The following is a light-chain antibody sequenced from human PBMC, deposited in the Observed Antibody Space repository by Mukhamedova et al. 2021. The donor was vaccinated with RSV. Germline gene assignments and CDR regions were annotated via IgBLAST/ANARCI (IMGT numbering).Light chain of an antibody. Sequence: WYQRRVHGQAPKRLIYSASTLQSGVPSRFSGSGSGTTFTLTISSLQPEDVATYYCLQHNSYPMCSFGQGTKLEIK. CDR2: SAS. CDR3: LQHNSYPMCS. J-gene: IGKJ2*04. V-gene: IGKV1-17*01.